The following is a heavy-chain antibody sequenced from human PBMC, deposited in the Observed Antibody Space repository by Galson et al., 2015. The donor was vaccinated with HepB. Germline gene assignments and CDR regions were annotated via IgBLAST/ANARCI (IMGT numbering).Heavy chain of an antibody. J-gene: IGHJ6*02. CDR2: FNPSGGST. D-gene: IGHD1-1*01. Sequence: SVKVSCKASGYTFTNYYMHWVRQAPRQGLEWMGVFNPSGGSTNYTQKFQGRVTMTRGTSTSTVYMELSSLISEDTAVYYCARGAPTGTTYYYYYGMDVWGQGTTVTVSS. V-gene: IGHV1-46*01. CDR1: GYTFTNYY. CDR3: ARGAPTGTTYYYYYGMDV.